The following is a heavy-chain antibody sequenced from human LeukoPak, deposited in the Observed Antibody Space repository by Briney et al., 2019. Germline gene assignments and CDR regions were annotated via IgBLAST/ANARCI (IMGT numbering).Heavy chain of an antibody. Sequence: GGSLRLSCAGSGFTFSDAWMNWVRQAPGRGLEWVSYISSSTIYYADSVKDRFTVSRDNAKNSLYLQMNSLRAEDTAVYYCARDRPGPQDVWGQGTTVTVSS. CDR2: ISSSTI. CDR1: GFTFSDAW. CDR3: ARDRPGPQDV. V-gene: IGHV3-69-1*01. J-gene: IGHJ6*02.